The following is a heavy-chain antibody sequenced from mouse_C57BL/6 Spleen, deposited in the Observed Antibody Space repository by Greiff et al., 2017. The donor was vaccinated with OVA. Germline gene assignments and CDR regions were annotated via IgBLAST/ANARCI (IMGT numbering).Heavy chain of an antibody. CDR1: GFNIKNTY. D-gene: IGHD1-1*01. CDR2: IDPANGNT. V-gene: IGHV14-3*01. J-gene: IGHJ3*01. Sequence: EVQLQQSVAELVRPGASVKLSCTASGFNIKNTYMNWVKQRPEQGLEWIGRIDPANGNTKYAPKFPGKATLTADTSSNTAYLQLSSLTSEDTAIYCCGREGYYGPFAYWGQGTLVTVSA. CDR3: GREGYYGPFAY.